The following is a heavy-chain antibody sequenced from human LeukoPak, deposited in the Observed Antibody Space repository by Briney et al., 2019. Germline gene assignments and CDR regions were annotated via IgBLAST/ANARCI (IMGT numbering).Heavy chain of an antibody. D-gene: IGHD4-4*01. Sequence: SETLSLTCSVSGGSINSDYWNWIRQPPGKGLEGIGYMYHYGGTNYTPSLKSRVTISIDKPKKQFSLKLISVTAADTAIYYCARVGGMTTVNNAAFDIWGQGTMVTVSS. J-gene: IGHJ3*02. V-gene: IGHV4-59*01. CDR2: MYHYGGT. CDR3: ARVGGMTTVNNAAFDI. CDR1: GGSINSDY.